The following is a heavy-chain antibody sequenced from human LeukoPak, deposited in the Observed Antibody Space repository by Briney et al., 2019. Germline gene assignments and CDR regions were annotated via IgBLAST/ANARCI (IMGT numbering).Heavy chain of an antibody. J-gene: IGHJ4*02. D-gene: IGHD1-26*01. V-gene: IGHV1-18*01. Sequence: ASVKVSCTASGYTFSGYGIIWVRQAPGQGLQWMGWVSPFNGNTDYAPKLQGRVTMTTDTSTTTAYMELRSLTSDDTAVYYCARRGGSYSHSDFWGQGTLVTVSS. CDR3: ARRGGSYSHSDF. CDR2: VSPFNGNT. CDR1: GYTFSGYG.